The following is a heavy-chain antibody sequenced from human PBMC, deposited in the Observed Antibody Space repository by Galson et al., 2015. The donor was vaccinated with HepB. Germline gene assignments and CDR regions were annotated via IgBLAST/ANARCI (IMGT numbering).Heavy chain of an antibody. D-gene: IGHD6-13*01. Sequence: SLRLSCAASGFSVTTNYMTWVRQAPGKGLECVSVIYSGGDTDYADSVKGRFTISRDTSKNTLSLQMNSLRAEETAVYYCASGYSNYGFSGLGFWGQGTLVTVSS. V-gene: IGHV3-53*01. CDR2: IYSGGDT. J-gene: IGHJ4*02. CDR1: GFSVTTNY. CDR3: ASGYSNYGFSGLGF.